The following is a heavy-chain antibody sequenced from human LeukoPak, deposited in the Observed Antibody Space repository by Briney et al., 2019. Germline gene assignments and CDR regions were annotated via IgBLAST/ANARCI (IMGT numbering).Heavy chain of an antibody. CDR2: IKQDGSEK. V-gene: IGHV3-7*01. J-gene: IGHJ4*02. CDR1: GFIFSSDW. Sequence: SGGSLRLSCAAAGFIFSSDWMSWVRQTPGKGLEGVANIKQDGSEKYYVDSVKGRFTISRDNAKNSLYLQMNSLRAEDTAVYYCASIVPAACFDYWGQGTLVTVSS. D-gene: IGHD2-2*01. CDR3: ASIVPAACFDY.